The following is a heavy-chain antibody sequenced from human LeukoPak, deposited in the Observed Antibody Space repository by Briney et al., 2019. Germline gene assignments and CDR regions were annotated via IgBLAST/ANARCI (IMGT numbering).Heavy chain of an antibody. J-gene: IGHJ1*01. D-gene: IGHD6-6*01. V-gene: IGHV4-61*01. CDR3: ARGGAARLHFQI. Sequence: PSETLSLTCTVSGGSVSSGSYYWSWIRQPPGKGLEWIGYIYHSGSTNYNPSLQSRVTISVDTSKNQFSLNLSSVTAADTAVYYCARGGAARLHFQIWGQGTLVTVSS. CDR1: GGSVSSGSYY. CDR2: IYHSGST.